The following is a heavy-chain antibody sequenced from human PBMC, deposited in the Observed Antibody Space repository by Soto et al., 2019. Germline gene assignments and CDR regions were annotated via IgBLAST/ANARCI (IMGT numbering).Heavy chain of an antibody. CDR3: AKPPGVAVAGNVYDY. V-gene: IGHV3-23*01. CDR1: GFTFSSYA. Sequence: GGSLSLSCAASGFTFSSYAMSGVRQAPGKGLEWVSAISGSGGSTYYADSVKGRFTISRDNSKNTLYLQMNSLRAEDTAVYYCAKPPGVAVAGNVYDYWGQGTLVTVSS. J-gene: IGHJ4*02. CDR2: ISGSGGST. D-gene: IGHD6-19*01.